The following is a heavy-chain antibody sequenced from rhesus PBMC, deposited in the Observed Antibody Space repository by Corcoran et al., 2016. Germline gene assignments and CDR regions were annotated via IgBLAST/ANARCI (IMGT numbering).Heavy chain of an antibody. V-gene: IGHV4-93*01. CDR3: ARDHYEDDYGYYYTLDY. J-gene: IGHJ4*01. CDR1: GGSISSSNW. Sequence: QVQLQESGPAVVKPSETLSLTCAVSGGSISSSNWWSWIRQSPGKGREWIGGIYGSGGSTEYNPSLKNRVTISIDTSKNQFSLKLSSVTAADTAGYYCARDHYEDDYGYYYTLDYWGQGVLVTVSS. D-gene: IGHD3-9*01. CDR2: IYGSGGST.